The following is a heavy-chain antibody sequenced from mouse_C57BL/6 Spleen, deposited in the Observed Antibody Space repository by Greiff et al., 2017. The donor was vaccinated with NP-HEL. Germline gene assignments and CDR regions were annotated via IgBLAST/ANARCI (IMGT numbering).Heavy chain of an antibody. V-gene: IGHV5-17*01. Sequence: EVQRVESGGGLVKPGGSLKLSCAASGFTFSDYGMHWVRQAPEKGLEWVAYISSGSSTTYYADTVKGRFTISRDNAKNTLFLQMTSLRSEDTAMYYCARHYYGSSYGAMDYWGQGTSVTVSS. D-gene: IGHD1-1*01. J-gene: IGHJ4*01. CDR2: ISSGSSTT. CDR3: ARHYYGSSYGAMDY. CDR1: GFTFSDYG.